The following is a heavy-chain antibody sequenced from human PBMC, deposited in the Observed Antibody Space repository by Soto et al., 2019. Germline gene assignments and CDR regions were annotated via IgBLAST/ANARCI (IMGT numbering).Heavy chain of an antibody. V-gene: IGHV3-21*01. CDR2: IRGFSPYT. D-gene: IGHD2-15*01. CDR1: GFTFRTYT. Sequence: GGSLSLSCVASGFTFRTYTLNWVRHPPGKGLEWVSGIRGFSPYTVYAESVKGRFTSSRDNAKNSMYLQMNSLRAEDTAVYYCARDRGYDAHDYYFNAMDVWGQGTTVTGSS. J-gene: IGHJ6*02. CDR3: ARDRGYDAHDYYFNAMDV.